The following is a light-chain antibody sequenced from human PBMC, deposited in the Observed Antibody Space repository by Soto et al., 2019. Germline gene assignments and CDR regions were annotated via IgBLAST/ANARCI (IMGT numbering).Light chain of an antibody. V-gene: IGKV1-39*01. Sequence: DIPMTQSPTSLSASVGDRVTITCRASQSIRIYLNWYHQTPGKAPKLLIYGASTLQSGVPSRFRGSGSGTDFTLTISSLQPEDFATYYFQESYSAPQFTFGGGTRVEIK. CDR1: QSIRIY. CDR3: QESYSAPQFT. CDR2: GAS. J-gene: IGKJ4*01.